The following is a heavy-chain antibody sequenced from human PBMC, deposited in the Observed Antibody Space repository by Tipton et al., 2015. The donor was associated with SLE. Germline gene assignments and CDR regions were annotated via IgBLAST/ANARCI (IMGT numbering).Heavy chain of an antibody. CDR3: ARGKDIVVARDAFDI. CDR1: GYSISSGYY. D-gene: IGHD2-15*01. CDR2: IYHSGST. J-gene: IGHJ3*02. V-gene: IGHV4-38-2*02. Sequence: TLSLTCTVSGYSISSGYYWGWIRQPPGKGLEWIGSIYHSGSTNYNPSLKSRVTISVDTSKNQFSLKLSSVTAADTAVYNCARGKDIVVARDAFDIWGQGTMVTVSS.